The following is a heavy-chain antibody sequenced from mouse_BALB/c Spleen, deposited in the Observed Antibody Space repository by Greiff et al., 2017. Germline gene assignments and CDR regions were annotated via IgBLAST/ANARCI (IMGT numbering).Heavy chain of an antibody. Sequence: VKLMESGPGLVQPSQSLSITCTVSGFSLTSYGVHWVRQSPGKGLEWLGVIWSGGSTDSNAAFISRLSISKDNSKSQVFFKMNSLQANDTAIYYCASIYYDYDAWFAYWGQGTLVTVSA. V-gene: IGHV2-2*02. J-gene: IGHJ3*01. CDR2: IWSGGST. CDR3: ASIYYDYDAWFAY. D-gene: IGHD2-4*01. CDR1: GFSLTSYG.